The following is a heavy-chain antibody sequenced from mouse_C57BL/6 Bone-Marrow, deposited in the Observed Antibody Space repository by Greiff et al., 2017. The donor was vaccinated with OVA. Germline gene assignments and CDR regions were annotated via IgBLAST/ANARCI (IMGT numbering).Heavy chain of an antibody. V-gene: IGHV1-69*01. Sequence: VQLQQPGAELVMPGASVKLSCKASGYTFTSYWMHWVKQRPGQGLEWIGEIDPSDSYTNYNQKFKGKSTLTVDKSSSTAYMQLSSLTSEDSAVYYCARVRDDAMDDGGQGTSVTASS. CDR3: ARVRDDAMDD. J-gene: IGHJ4*01. CDR1: GYTFTSYW. D-gene: IGHD3-3*01. CDR2: IDPSDSYT.